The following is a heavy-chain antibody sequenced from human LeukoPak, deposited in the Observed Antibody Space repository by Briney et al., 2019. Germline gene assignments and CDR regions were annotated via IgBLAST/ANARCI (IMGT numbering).Heavy chain of an antibody. CDR2: ISTTSSYT. J-gene: IGHJ5*02. Sequence: PGGSLRLSCVASGFTFSDYYMSWIRQAPGKGLEWVSYISTTSSYTDYADSVQGRFTISRDNAKNSLYLQMNSLRPEDTVVYYCARDWYCSSSICYTDRNWFDHWGQGTLVTVSS. CDR1: GFTFSDYY. CDR3: ARDWYCSSSICYTDRNWFDH. D-gene: IGHD2-2*02. V-gene: IGHV3-11*05.